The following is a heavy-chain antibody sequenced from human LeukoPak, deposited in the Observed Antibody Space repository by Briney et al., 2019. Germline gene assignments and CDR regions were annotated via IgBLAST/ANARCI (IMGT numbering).Heavy chain of an antibody. CDR2: IYYSGST. CDR3: ARGRDYYDSSGDNIPGAFDI. D-gene: IGHD3-22*01. J-gene: IGHJ3*02. Sequence: SETLSLTCTVSGGSVSSSSYYWGWIRQPPGKGLEWIGSIYYSGSTYYNPSLKSRVTISVDTSKNQFSLKLSSVTAADTAVYYCARGRDYYDSSGDNIPGAFDIWGQGTMVTVSS. CDR1: GGSVSSSSYY. V-gene: IGHV4-39*07.